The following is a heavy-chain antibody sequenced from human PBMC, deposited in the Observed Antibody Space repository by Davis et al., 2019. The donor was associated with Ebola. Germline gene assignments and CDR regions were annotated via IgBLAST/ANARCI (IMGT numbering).Heavy chain of an antibody. J-gene: IGHJ6*02. CDR3: ARDTGSVTTLFYYYGMDV. CDR2: ISSSSSTI. D-gene: IGHD4-17*01. Sequence: GGSLRLSCAASGFTFSSYSMNWVRQAPGKGLEWVSYISSSSSTIYYADSVKGRFTISRDNAKNSLYLQMNSLRAEDTAVYYCARDTGSVTTLFYYYGMDVWGQGTTVTVSS. V-gene: IGHV3-48*01. CDR1: GFTFSSYS.